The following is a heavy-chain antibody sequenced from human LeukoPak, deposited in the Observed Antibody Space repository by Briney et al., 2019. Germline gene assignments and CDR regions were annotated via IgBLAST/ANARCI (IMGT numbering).Heavy chain of an antibody. D-gene: IGHD2-2*01. J-gene: IGHJ4*02. CDR1: GFSVSSNY. CDR2: IYSGGST. Sequence: GGSLRLSCAASGFSVSSNYMSWVRQAPGKGLEWVSVIYSGGSTYYADSVKGRFTISRDNSKNTLYLQMKSLRAEDTAVYYCARGLTYCSSTSCYESGAFDYWGQGTLVTVST. CDR3: ARGLTYCSSTSCYESGAFDY. V-gene: IGHV3-53*01.